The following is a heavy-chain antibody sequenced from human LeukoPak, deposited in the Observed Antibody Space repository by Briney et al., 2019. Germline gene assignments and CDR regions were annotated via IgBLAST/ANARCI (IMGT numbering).Heavy chain of an antibody. D-gene: IGHD1-14*01. CDR2: ISGSGSST. CDR1: GFTFSTFA. Sequence: PGGSLRLSCAASGFTFSTFAMSWVRQAPGKGLEWVSAISGSGSSTYYADSVKGRFTISRDNSKNTLYLQMNGLRVEDTAVYHCAKNKGAPNPGGDYWGQGTLLTVSS. CDR3: AKNKGAPNPGGDY. J-gene: IGHJ4*02. V-gene: IGHV3-23*01.